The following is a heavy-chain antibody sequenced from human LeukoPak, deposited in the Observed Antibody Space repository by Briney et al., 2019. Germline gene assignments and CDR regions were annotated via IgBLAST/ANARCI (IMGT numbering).Heavy chain of an antibody. V-gene: IGHV5-51*01. CDR3: ARARYCSGGSCYAEY. CDR2: IYPGDSDT. J-gene: IGHJ4*02. Sequence: GESLKISCKGSGYSFTSYWIGWVGQMPGKGLEWMGIIYPGDSDTRYSPSFQGQVTISADKSISTAYLQWSSLKASDTAMYYCARARYCSGGSCYAEYWGQGTLVTVSS. CDR1: GYSFTSYW. D-gene: IGHD2-15*01.